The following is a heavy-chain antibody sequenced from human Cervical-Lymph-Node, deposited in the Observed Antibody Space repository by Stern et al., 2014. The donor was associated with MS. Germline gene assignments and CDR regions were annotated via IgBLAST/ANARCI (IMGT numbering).Heavy chain of an antibody. CDR1: GYSFTPNW. J-gene: IGHJ4*02. CDR2: IDAGYSDA. D-gene: IGHD4-17*01. V-gene: IGHV5-51*01. Sequence: VQLGQSGAEVKKPGASLKISCKGSGYSFTPNWIAWVRQMPGKGLEWMRIIDAGYSDARYSPYFRGQVTSSTDKSISTAYMQWSSLKASDADMCYCARDYGEYAFDYWGQGTLVTVSS. CDR3: ARDYGEYAFDY.